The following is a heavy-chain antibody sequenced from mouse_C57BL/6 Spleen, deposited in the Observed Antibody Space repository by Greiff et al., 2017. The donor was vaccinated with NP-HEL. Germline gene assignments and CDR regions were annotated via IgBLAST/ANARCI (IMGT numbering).Heavy chain of an antibody. CDR3: TRSVITTVVDYYAMDY. D-gene: IGHD1-1*01. Sequence: VQLQQSGTVLARPGASVKMSCKTSGYTFTSYWMHWVKQRPGQGLEWIGAIYPGNSDTSYNQKFKGKAKLTAVTSASTAYMELSSLTNEDSAVYYCTRSVITTVVDYYAMDYWGQGTSVTVSS. J-gene: IGHJ4*01. CDR1: GYTFTSYW. CDR2: IYPGNSDT. V-gene: IGHV1-5*01.